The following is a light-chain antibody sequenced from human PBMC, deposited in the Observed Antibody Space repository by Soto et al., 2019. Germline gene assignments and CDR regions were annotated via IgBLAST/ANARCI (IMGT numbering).Light chain of an antibody. Sequence: EIVMTQSPATLSVSAGERATLSCRARQSVRSNLAWYQHKPGQAXRLLIYDASTRATGIPARFSGSGSGTEFILTISSLQSEDFGVYYCQQYNNWPPITFGQGTRLEIK. CDR3: QQYNNWPPIT. CDR1: QSVRSN. V-gene: IGKV3D-15*01. J-gene: IGKJ5*01. CDR2: DAS.